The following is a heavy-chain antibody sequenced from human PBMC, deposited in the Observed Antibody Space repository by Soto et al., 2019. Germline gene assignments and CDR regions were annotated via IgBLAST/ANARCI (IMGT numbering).Heavy chain of an antibody. CDR2: INSDGSST. J-gene: IGHJ5*02. V-gene: IGHV3-74*01. D-gene: IGHD2-2*02. Sequence: EVQLVESGGGLVQPGGSLRLSCAASGFTFSSYWMHWVRQAPGKGLVWVSRINSDGSSTSYADSVKGRFTISRDNAKNTLYLQMNSLRAEDTAVYYGASAWGYCSSTSCYRKGWFDPWGQGTLVTVSS. CDR3: ASAWGYCSSTSCYRKGWFDP. CDR1: GFTFSSYW.